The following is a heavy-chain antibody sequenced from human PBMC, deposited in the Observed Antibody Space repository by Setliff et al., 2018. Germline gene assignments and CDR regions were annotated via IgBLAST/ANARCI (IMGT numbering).Heavy chain of an antibody. CDR3: EGRAVADRGFDI. Sequence: GGSLRLSCAASGFTVSSYNMNWVRQAPGKGLEWVSYISISGSTIYYADSVKGRFTISRDNAKNSLYLQMNSLRAEDTAVYYCEGRAVADRGFDIWGQGTTVTVSS. D-gene: IGHD6-19*01. V-gene: IGHV3-48*04. CDR1: GFTVSSYN. J-gene: IGHJ3*02. CDR2: ISISGSTI.